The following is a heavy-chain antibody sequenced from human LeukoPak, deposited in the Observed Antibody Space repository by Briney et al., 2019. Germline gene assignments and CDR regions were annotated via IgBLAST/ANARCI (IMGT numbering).Heavy chain of an antibody. CDR2: ISYNGNN. CDR1: GFTLSSYG. Sequence: GGSLRLSCAASGFTLSSYGMHWVRQAPGKALEWVAYISYNGNNKYEDSVKGRFTISRDNSKNTLHLQMNGLRAEDTAVYYCARDPLDISRWANAFDIWGQGTTVIVSS. D-gene: IGHD3-9*01. CDR3: ARDPLDISRWANAFDI. J-gene: IGHJ3*02. V-gene: IGHV3-30*03.